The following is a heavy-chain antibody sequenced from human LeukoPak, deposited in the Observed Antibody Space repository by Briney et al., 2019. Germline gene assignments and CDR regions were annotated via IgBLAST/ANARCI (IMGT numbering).Heavy chain of an antibody. V-gene: IGHV3-66*02. CDR1: GFTVSSSY. CDR2: IYSGGST. Sequence: GGSLRLSCAASGFTVSSSYMTGVRQAPGTGLEWVSIIYSGGSTYYADSVKGRFTISRDSSKDTLYLQMNTLRPEDTAVYYCAGSRSSGGFDYWGQGTLVTVSS. J-gene: IGHJ4*02. CDR3: AGSRSSGGFDY. D-gene: IGHD6-6*01.